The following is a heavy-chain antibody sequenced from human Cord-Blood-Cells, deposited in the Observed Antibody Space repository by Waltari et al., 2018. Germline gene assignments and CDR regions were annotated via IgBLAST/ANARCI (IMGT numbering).Heavy chain of an antibody. CDR3: ATFAKDCSGGSCYSGAFDY. CDR1: GYTLPELS. D-gene: IGHD2-15*01. Sequence: QVQLVQSGAEVKKPGASVKVSCKVSGYTLPELSMHWVRQAPGKGLEWMGGFDPEDGETIYAQKFQGRVTMTEDTSTDTAYMELSSLRSEDTAVYYCATFAKDCSGGSCYSGAFDYWGQGTLVTVSS. CDR2: FDPEDGET. V-gene: IGHV1-24*01. J-gene: IGHJ4*02.